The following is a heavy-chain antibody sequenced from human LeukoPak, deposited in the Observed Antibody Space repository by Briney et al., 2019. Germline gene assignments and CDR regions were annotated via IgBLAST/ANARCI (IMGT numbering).Heavy chain of an antibody. D-gene: IGHD4-17*01. J-gene: IGHJ4*02. Sequence: GGSLRPSCAASGFTVSSYAMTWVRHAPGKGLEWVSAIGYSAGDTYYADSVKGRFTISRDNSMNTLYLQMSSLRADDTALYYCAKDDDGHHHGVDHWGQGTLVTVSS. CDR2: IGYSAGDT. CDR1: GFTVSSYA. V-gene: IGHV3-23*01. CDR3: AKDDDGHHHGVDH.